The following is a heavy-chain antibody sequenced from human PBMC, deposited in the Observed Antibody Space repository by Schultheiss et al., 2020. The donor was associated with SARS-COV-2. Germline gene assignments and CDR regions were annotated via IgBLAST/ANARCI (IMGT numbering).Heavy chain of an antibody. J-gene: IGHJ4*02. D-gene: IGHD6-13*01. CDR3: AREEGRHELGIDY. Sequence: GSLRLSCTVSGGSISSYYWSWIRQPPGKGLEWIGYIYYSGSTNYNPSLKSRVTISVDTSKNQFSLKLSSVTAADTAVYYCAREEGRHELGIDYWGQGTLVTVSS. CDR2: IYYSGST. CDR1: GGSISSYY. V-gene: IGHV4-59*12.